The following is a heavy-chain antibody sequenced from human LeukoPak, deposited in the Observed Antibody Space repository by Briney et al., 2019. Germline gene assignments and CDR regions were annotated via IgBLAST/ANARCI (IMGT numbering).Heavy chain of an antibody. CDR2: INWNGGST. V-gene: IGHV3-20*04. Sequence: GGSLRLSCAASGFTFDDYGMSWVRQAPGKGLEWVSGINWNGGSTGYADSVKGRFTISRDNAKNSLYLQMNSLRAEDTALCYCARARGRGSGYCSGGSCLYYFDYWGQGTLVTVSS. J-gene: IGHJ4*02. CDR3: ARARGRGSGYCSGGSCLYYFDY. D-gene: IGHD2-15*01. CDR1: GFTFDDYG.